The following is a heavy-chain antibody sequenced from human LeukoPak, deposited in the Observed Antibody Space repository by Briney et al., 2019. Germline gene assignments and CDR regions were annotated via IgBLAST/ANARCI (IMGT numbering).Heavy chain of an antibody. CDR2: IYYSGST. V-gene: IGHV4-59*01. CDR3: ARGVAARPPDYYYYYMDV. J-gene: IGHJ6*03. D-gene: IGHD6-6*01. CDR1: GGSISSYY. Sequence: SETLSLTCTVSGGSISSYYWSWIRQPPGKGLEWIGYIYYSGSTNYNPSLKSRVTISVDTSKNQFSLKLSSVTAADTAVYYCARGVAARPPDYYYYYMDVWGKGTTVTVSS.